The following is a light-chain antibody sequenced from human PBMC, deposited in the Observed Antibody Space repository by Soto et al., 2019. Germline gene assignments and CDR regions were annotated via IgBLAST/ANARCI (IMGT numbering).Light chain of an antibody. J-gene: IGKJ1*01. CDR1: QRLNSFY. Sequence: EIVVTQSPGTLSLSTGERATLSCRASQRLNSFYLAWYQQKPGHAPRLLIYGSSNRATGIPDRFSGSGSGTDFALTISRLDPEDFAVYYCQQYDISPRTFGQGTKVEV. CDR2: GSS. CDR3: QQYDISPRT. V-gene: IGKV3-20*01.